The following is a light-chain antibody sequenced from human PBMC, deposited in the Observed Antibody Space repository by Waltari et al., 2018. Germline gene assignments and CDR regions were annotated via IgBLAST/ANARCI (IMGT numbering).Light chain of an antibody. CDR1: NIGNKN. J-gene: IGLJ2*01. Sequence: SYELTQPLSVSVALGQTARISCGGNNIGNKNVHWYQQKPGQAPVLVIYRDRNRPSSNPERFSGSNSGNMATLTISRDQAGDEADFYCQVWDSSTVVFGGGTKLTVL. CDR2: RDR. CDR3: QVWDSSTVV. V-gene: IGLV3-9*01.